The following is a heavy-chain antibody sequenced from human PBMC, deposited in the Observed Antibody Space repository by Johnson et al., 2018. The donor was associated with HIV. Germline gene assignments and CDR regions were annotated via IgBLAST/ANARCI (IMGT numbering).Heavy chain of an antibody. CDR3: AREGAAAGPTDAFDI. CDR2: IYIGGST. V-gene: IGHV3-66*03. CDR1: GFTVSSHY. J-gene: IGHJ3*02. D-gene: IGHD6-13*01. Sequence: VQLVESGGGLIQPGGSLRLSCAASGFTVSSHYMSWVRQAPGTGLDWVSIIYIGGSTYYAESVKGRFIISRDNSKNTLYLQMNSLRAEDTAVYYCAREGAAAGPTDAFDIWGQGTMVTVSS.